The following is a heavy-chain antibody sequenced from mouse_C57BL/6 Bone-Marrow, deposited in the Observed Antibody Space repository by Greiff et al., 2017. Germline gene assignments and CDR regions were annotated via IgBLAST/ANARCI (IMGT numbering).Heavy chain of an antibody. CDR2: IYHGSGST. V-gene: IGHV1-55*01. CDR1: GYTFTSYW. J-gene: IGHJ2*01. Sequence: QVQLQPGAALVTPGASVKMSCKASGYTFTSYWITWVKQRPGQGLEWIGDIYHGSGSTNYNEKFKSKAKLTVDTSSGTAYMQLSSLTSEDAAVYYGATRYYSCDYWGQGTTLTVSS. D-gene: IGHD2-1*01. CDR3: ATRYYSCDY.